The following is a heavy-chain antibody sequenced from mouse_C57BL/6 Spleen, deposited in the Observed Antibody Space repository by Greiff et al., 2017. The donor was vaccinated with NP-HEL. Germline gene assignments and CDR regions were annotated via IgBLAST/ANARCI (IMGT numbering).Heavy chain of an antibody. Sequence: VQLQQSGAELVKPGASVKLSCTASGFTIKDYYMHWVKQRTEQGLEWIGRIDPEDGETKSAPKFQGKATITADTSSNTAYLQLSSLTSEDTAVYYCARSPPSGRGYFEGWGTGTTVTVSS. CDR2: IDPEDGET. CDR3: ARSPPSGRGYFEG. CDR1: GFTIKDYY. J-gene: IGHJ1*03. D-gene: IGHD1-3*01. V-gene: IGHV14-2*01.